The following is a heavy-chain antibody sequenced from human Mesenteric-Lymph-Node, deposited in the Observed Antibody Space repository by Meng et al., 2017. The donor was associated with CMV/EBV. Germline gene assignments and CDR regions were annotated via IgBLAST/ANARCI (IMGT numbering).Heavy chain of an antibody. CDR3: ARTYGSGIYTPPPFDY. D-gene: IGHD3-10*01. V-gene: IGHV1-69*01. J-gene: IGHJ4*02. CDR2: IIPIFGTI. Sequence: SGGYFSSYVISWMRQAPGQGLEWMGGIIPIFGTINYAERFQGRVTINADASTSTAYMELSSLTSEDTAVYYCARTYGSGIYTPPPFDYWGQGTLVTVSS. CDR1: GGYFSSYV.